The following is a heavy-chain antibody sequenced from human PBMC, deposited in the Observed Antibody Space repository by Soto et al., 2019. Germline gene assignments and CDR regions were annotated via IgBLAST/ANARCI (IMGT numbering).Heavy chain of an antibody. V-gene: IGHV3-23*04. D-gene: IGHD2-21*02. CDR2: IRGSGDRT. CDR1: GLTLNTYA. J-gene: IGHJ5*02. CDR3: TRGRTVTAWGWLDP. Sequence: EVKLVESGGGLVPPWGSLRLPCTASGLTLNTYALTWVRQAPGKGLEWISTIRGSGDRTYYADSVKGRFTVSRDNSKDALYLQMDILTADDSDVYYCTRGRTVTAWGWLDPWGQGTLVTVSS.